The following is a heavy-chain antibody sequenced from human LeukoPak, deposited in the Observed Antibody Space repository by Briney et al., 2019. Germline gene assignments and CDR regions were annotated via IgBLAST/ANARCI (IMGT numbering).Heavy chain of an antibody. D-gene: IGHD1-14*01. CDR3: ARDRKKLEDPPGDY. Sequence: ASVKVSCKSSGYTFTSYSFNWLRQAPGQGLEWMGWISAYNGNTSYAQNLQGRVSMTTDTSTSTVYMELRGLRSDDTAVYYCARDRKKLEDPPGDYWGQGTLVTVSS. J-gene: IGHJ4*02. CDR1: GYTFTSYS. CDR2: ISAYNGNT. V-gene: IGHV1-18*04.